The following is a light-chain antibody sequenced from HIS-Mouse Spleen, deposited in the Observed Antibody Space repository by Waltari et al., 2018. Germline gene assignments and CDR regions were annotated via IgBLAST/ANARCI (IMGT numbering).Light chain of an antibody. V-gene: IGKV1-5*03. J-gene: IGKJ1*01. Sequence: DIQMTQSPSTLSASVVARVTITCRASQGISSWLAWDQQKPGKAPKLLSYKASSLESGVPSRFSGSGSGTEFTLTISSLQPDDFATYYCQQYNSYWTFGQGTKVEIK. CDR2: KAS. CDR1: QGISSW. CDR3: QQYNSYWT.